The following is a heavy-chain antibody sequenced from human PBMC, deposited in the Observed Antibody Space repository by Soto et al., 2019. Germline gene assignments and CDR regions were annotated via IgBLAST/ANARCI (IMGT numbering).Heavy chain of an antibody. J-gene: IGHJ6*02. V-gene: IGHV1-69*13. Sequence: AASVKVSCKASGGTFSSYAISWVRQAPGQGLEWMGGIIPIFGTANYAQKFQGRVTITADESTSTAYMELSSLRSEDTAVYYCATAEYSYGYYYYGMDVWGQGTTVTVS. CDR2: IIPIFGTA. CDR3: ATAEYSYGYYYYGMDV. D-gene: IGHD5-18*01. CDR1: GGTFSSYA.